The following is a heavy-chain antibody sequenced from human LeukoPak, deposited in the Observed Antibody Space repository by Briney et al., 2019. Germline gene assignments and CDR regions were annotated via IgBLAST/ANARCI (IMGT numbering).Heavy chain of an antibody. V-gene: IGHV1-2*02. CDR1: GYTFTGYY. Sequence: ASVKVSCKASGYTFTGYYMHWVRQAPGQGLERMGWINPNSGGTNYAQKFQGRVTMTRDTSISTAYMELSRLRSDDTAVYYCARVGVAARPYIFDYWGQGTLVTVSS. CDR2: INPNSGGT. D-gene: IGHD6-6*01. J-gene: IGHJ4*02. CDR3: ARVGVAARPYIFDY.